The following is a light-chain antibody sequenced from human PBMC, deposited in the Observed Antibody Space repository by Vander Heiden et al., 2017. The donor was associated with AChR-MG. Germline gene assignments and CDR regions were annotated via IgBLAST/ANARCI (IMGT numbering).Light chain of an antibody. CDR2: DAS. J-gene: IGKJ5*01. Sequence: DIVLTQSPATLSLSPGERATLSCRASQSVSSYLAWYQQKPGQAPRLLIYDASNRATGIPARFSGSGSGTDFTLTISSLEPEDFAVYYCQQRSNWPPSITLGQGTRLEIK. V-gene: IGKV3-11*01. CDR1: QSVSSY. CDR3: QQRSNWPPSIT.